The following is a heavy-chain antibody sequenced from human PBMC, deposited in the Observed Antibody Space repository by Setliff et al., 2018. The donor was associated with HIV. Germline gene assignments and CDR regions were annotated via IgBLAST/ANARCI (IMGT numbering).Heavy chain of an antibody. Sequence: ASVKVSCKASGYTFTTYSMHWVRQAPGQSLEWMGWLNAGKGDTKFSQEFQGRITINWDTSASTAYLELRSLRSEDTAVYHCARGALLAVFDFDHWGQGTMVTVSS. CDR2: LNAGKGDT. CDR1: GYTFTTYS. V-gene: IGHV1-3*03. CDR3: ARGALLAVFDFDH. J-gene: IGHJ4*02. D-gene: IGHD2-8*02.